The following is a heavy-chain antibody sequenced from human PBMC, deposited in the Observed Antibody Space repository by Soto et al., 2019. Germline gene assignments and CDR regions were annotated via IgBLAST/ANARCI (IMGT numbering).Heavy chain of an antibody. CDR3: ARVRTGYCSSTSCYWFDP. CDR2: IYHSGST. J-gene: IGHJ5*02. CDR1: GGSISSGGYS. V-gene: IGHV4-30-2*01. D-gene: IGHD2-2*03. Sequence: SETLSLTCAVSGGSISSGGYSWSWIRQPPGKGLEWIGYIYHSGSTYYNPSLKSRVTISVDRSKNQFSLKLSSVTAADTAVYYCARVRTGYCSSTSCYWFDPWGQGTLVTVSS.